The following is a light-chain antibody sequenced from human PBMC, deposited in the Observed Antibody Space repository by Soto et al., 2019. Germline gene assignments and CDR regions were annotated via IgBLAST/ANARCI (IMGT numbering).Light chain of an antibody. J-gene: IGKJ2*01. CDR2: GAS. CDR1: QSVSSGY. CDR3: QQYAGSPPKYI. Sequence: EIVMTQSPVTLSVSPGERATLSCRASQSVSSGYLAWYQQKPGQAPRLLIFGASSRATGIPDRFSGSGSGTDFTLTISRLEPEDFAVYYCQQYAGSPPKYIFGQGTKVDIK. V-gene: IGKV3-20*01.